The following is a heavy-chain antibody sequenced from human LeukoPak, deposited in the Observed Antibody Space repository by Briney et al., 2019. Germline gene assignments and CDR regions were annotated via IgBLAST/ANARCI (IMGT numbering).Heavy chain of an antibody. V-gene: IGHV4-4*07. CDR2: IYTSGST. J-gene: IGHJ4*02. Sequence: WETLSLTCTVSGGSISSYYWSWIRQPAGKGLEWIGRIYTSGSTNYNPSLKSRVTMSVDTSKNQFSLKLSSVTAADTAVYYCARAIAAPLQYYFDYWGQGTLVTVSS. D-gene: IGHD6-13*01. CDR1: GGSISSYY. CDR3: ARAIAAPLQYYFDY.